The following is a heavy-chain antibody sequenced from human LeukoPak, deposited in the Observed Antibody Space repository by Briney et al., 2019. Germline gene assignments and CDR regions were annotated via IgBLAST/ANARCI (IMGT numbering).Heavy chain of an antibody. CDR3: ASESSKYYDFWSAYYYGMDV. D-gene: IGHD3-3*01. Sequence: GASVKVSCKASGYTFTSYGISWVRQAPGQGLEWMGWISAYNGNTNYAQKLQGRVTMTTDTSTSTAYMELRSLRSDDTAVYYCASESSKYYDFWSAYYYGMDVWGQGTTVTVSS. V-gene: IGHV1-18*01. CDR1: GYTFTSYG. J-gene: IGHJ6*02. CDR2: ISAYNGNT.